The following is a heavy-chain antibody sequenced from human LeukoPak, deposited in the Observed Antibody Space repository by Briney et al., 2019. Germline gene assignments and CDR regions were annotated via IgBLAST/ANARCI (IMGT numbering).Heavy chain of an antibody. CDR3: ARDTAVPAAKKGVGY. Sequence: ASVKVSCKASGYTFTSYYMHWVRQAPGQGLEWMGIINPSGGSTSYAQEFQGRVTMTRDTSTSTVYMELSSLRSEDTAVYYCARDTAVPAAKKGVGYWGQGTLVTVSS. CDR1: GYTFTSYY. CDR2: INPSGGST. J-gene: IGHJ4*02. D-gene: IGHD2-2*01. V-gene: IGHV1-46*01.